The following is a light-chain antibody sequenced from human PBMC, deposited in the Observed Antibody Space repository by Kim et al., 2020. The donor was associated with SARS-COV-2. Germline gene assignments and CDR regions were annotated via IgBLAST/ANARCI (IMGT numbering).Light chain of an antibody. CDR2: GAS. Sequence: EVVMTQSPATLSLSPGERATLSCRASQSVNTNLAWYQQQPGQAPRLLIYGASTRATDIPARFSGSGSGTEFTLIINSLQSEDIAVYYCQQYDNWPPYTFGQGTKLEI. CDR1: QSVNTN. CDR3: QQYDNWPPYT. J-gene: IGKJ2*01. V-gene: IGKV3-15*01.